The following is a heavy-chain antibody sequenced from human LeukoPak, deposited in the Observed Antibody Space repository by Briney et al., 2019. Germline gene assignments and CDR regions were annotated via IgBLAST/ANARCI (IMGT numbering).Heavy chain of an antibody. CDR2: IYTTGNT. CDR1: GGSISSYY. CDR3: ARDARGWSGFDY. J-gene: IGHJ4*02. D-gene: IGHD3-3*01. V-gene: IGHV4-4*07. Sequence: SETLSLTCGVSGGSISSYYWSWIRQPAGKGREWIGRIYTTGNTDYNPSLKSRVTMSVDTSKNQFSLNLSSVTAADTAVYYCARDARGWSGFDYWGQGTLVTVSS.